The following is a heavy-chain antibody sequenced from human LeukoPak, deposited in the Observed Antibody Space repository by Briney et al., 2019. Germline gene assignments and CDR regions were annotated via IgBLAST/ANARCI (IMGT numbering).Heavy chain of an antibody. D-gene: IGHD3-16*02. CDR2: IRYDGSNK. CDR3: AKDNYIYVWGSYRESDHFDY. CDR1: GFTFSSYG. J-gene: IGHJ4*02. V-gene: IGHV3-30*02. Sequence: GGSLRLSCAASGFTFSSYGMHWVRQAPGKGLEWVAFIRYDGSNKYYADSVKGRFTISRDNSKNTLYLQMNSLRAEDTAVYYCAKDNYIYVWGSYRESDHFDYWGQGTLVTVSS.